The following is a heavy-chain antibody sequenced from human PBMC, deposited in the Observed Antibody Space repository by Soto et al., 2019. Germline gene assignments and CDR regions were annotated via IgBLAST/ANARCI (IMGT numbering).Heavy chain of an antibody. CDR3: VGCYCSVGSCYACWHFDF. D-gene: IGHD2-15*01. Sequence: QVQLVQSGGEVKKPGASVKVSCQASGYTFNSYAISWVRQAPGQGLEWMGWISPSTGDTDQAQNFQDRGIMTLDISSNAGYMELRSLRSDDTAVYYCVGCYCSVGSCYACWHFDFWGRGTLVTVSS. CDR2: ISPSTGDT. CDR1: GYTFNSYA. J-gene: IGHJ5*01. V-gene: IGHV1-18*01.